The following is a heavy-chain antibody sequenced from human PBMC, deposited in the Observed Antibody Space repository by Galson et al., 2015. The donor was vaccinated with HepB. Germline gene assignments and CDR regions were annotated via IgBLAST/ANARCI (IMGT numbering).Heavy chain of an antibody. V-gene: IGHV5-51*03. D-gene: IGHD3-10*01. Sequence: QSGAEVKKPGDSLTISCEGSGYSFTNYWIAWVRQMPGTGPEYMGIIYPGDSEIRYNPSFQGQVTISAAKSIKTAWLHWSSLKASDTAMYYCARFLYYGSGSYYFDAWGQATLVTVSS. CDR3: ARFLYYGSGSYYFDA. CDR2: IYPGDSEI. CDR1: GYSFTNYW. J-gene: IGHJ5*02.